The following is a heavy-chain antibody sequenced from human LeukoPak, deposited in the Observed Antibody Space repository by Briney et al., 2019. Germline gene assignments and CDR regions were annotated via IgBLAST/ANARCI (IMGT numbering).Heavy chain of an antibody. CDR3: ARDIFGYDDYYYYGMDV. V-gene: IGHV1-46*01. J-gene: IGHJ6*02. CDR2: INPSGGST. Sequence: ASVKVSCKASGYTFTSYGISWVRQAPGQGLEWMGIINPSGGSTSYAQKFQGRVTMTRDTSTSTVYMELSSLRSEDTAVYYCARDIFGYDDYYYYGMDVWGQGTTVTVSS. D-gene: IGHD5-12*01. CDR1: GYTFTSYG.